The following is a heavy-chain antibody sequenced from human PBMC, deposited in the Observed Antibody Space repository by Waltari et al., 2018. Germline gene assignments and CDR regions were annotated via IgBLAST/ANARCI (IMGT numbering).Heavy chain of an antibody. V-gene: IGHV3-30-3*01. CDR3: ARDGVRYFDWPHYYYYMDV. CDR2: ISYNGSNK. Sequence: QVQLVESGGGVVQPGRSLRLSCAASGLTFSSYAMHWVRQAPGQGLAWVAVISYNGSNKYYADSVKGRFTISRDNSNNTLYLQMNSLRAEDTAVYYCARDGVRYFDWPHYYYYMDVWGKGTTVTVSS. D-gene: IGHD3-9*01. CDR1: GLTFSSYA. J-gene: IGHJ6*03.